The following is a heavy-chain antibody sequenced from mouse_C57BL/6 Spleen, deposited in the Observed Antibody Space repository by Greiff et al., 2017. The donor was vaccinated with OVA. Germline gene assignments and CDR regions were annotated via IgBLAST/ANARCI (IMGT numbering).Heavy chain of an antibody. J-gene: IGHJ3*01. D-gene: IGHD1-1*01. CDR2: ILPGSGST. Sequence: QVQLQQSGAELMKPGASVKLSCKASGYTFTGYWIDWVKQRPGHGLEWIGEILPGSGSTKYNEKFKGKATLTAEKSSNTASMHLSSLTTEDSAIYYCAGPLYYGGSCWFAYWGQGTLVTVSA. V-gene: IGHV1-9*01. CDR3: AGPLYYGGSCWFAY. CDR1: GYTFTGYW.